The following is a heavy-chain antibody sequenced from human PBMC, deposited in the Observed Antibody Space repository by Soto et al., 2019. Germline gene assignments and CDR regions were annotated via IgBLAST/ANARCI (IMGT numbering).Heavy chain of an antibody. D-gene: IGHD3-22*01. J-gene: IGHJ5*02. CDR1: GFTFISYA. CDR3: ARDAVVSDDPNWFDP. CDR2: ISYDGSNK. Sequence: PGGSLRLSCAAAGFTFISYAMHWVRQAPGKGLEWVAVISYDGSNKYYADSVKGRFTISRDNSKNTLYLQMNSLRAEDTAVYYCARDAVVSDDPNWFDPWGQGTLVTVSS. V-gene: IGHV3-30-3*01.